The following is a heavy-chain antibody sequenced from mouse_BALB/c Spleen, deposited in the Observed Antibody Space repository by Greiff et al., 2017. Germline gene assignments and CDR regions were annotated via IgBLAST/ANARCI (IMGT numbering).Heavy chain of an antibody. CDR1: GYSITSDYA. V-gene: IGHV3-2*02. Sequence: VQLKQSGPGLVKPSQSLSLTCTVTGYSITSDYAWNWIRQFPGNKLEWMGYISYSGSTSYNPSLKSRISITRDTSKNQFFLQLNSVTTEDTATYYCARGKLGWFAYWGQGTLVTVSA. CDR2: ISYSGST. CDR3: ARGKLGWFAY. D-gene: IGHD4-1*01. J-gene: IGHJ3*01.